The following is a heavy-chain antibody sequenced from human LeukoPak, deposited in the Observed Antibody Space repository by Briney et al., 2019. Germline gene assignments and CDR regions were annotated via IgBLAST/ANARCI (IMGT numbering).Heavy chain of an antibody. CDR2: INWNGGST. D-gene: IGHD3-22*01. J-gene: IGHJ3*02. V-gene: IGHV3-20*04. CDR3: ARVYYYDSSPGDFDI. Sequence: SGGSLRLSCAASGFTFDDYGMSWVRQAPGKGLEWVSGINWNGGSTGYADSVKGRFTISRDNAKNSLYLQTNSLRAEDTALYYCARVYYYDSSPGDFDIWGQGTMVTVSS. CDR1: GFTFDDYG.